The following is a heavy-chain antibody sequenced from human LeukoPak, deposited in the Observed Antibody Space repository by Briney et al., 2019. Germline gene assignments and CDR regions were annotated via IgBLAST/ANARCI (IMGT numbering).Heavy chain of an antibody. CDR1: GFTVSSNY. D-gene: IGHD2-15*01. CDR2: IYSGGST. J-gene: IGHJ4*02. CDR3: ARAGVAAMELGPGEFRN. Sequence: GGSLRLSCAASGFTVSSNYMSWVRQAPGKGLEWVSVIYSGGSTYYADSVKGRFTISRDNSKNTLYLQMNSLRAEDTAVYYCARAGVAAMELGPGEFRNWGQGTLVTVSS. V-gene: IGHV3-53*01.